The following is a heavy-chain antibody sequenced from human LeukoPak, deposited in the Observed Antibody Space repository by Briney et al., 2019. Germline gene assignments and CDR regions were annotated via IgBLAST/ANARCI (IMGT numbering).Heavy chain of an antibody. Sequence: GGSLRLSCAASGFTFSSYAMHWVRQAPGKGLEWVALIGSDGNKRYYADSVKGRFSISRDNSNNTLYLQMNSLGVEDTAVYYCARGRYSSSWKDYWGQGTLVTVSS. D-gene: IGHD6-13*01. CDR3: ARGRYSSSWKDY. CDR1: GFTFSSYA. V-gene: IGHV3-33*01. CDR2: IGSDGNKR. J-gene: IGHJ4*02.